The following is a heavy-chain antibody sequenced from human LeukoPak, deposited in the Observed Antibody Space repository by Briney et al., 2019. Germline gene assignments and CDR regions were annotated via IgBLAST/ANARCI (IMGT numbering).Heavy chain of an antibody. V-gene: IGHV1-2*02. CDR3: ARDHREYDILTGYLNWFDP. Sequence: ASVKVPCKASGYTFTGYYMHWVRQAPGQGLEWMGWINPNSGGTNYAQKFQGRVTMTRDTSISTAYMELSRLRSDDTAVYYCARDHREYDILTGYLNWFDPWGQGTLVTVSS. J-gene: IGHJ5*02. D-gene: IGHD3-9*01. CDR1: GYTFTGYY. CDR2: INPNSGGT.